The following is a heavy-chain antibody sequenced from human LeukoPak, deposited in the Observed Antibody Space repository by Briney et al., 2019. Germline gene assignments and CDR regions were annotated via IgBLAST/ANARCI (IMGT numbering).Heavy chain of an antibody. J-gene: IGHJ4*02. Sequence: GGSLRLSCVAAGFTLSGHEFNWVRQAPGQGLGWLSYIDSSGSAIYYADSVKGRFTASRDDAKNSLFLQMNSLRAEDTAIYYCARETENCGGDCFDYWGQGTLVTVSS. D-gene: IGHD2-21*01. CDR2: IDSSGSAI. CDR3: ARETENCGGDCFDY. CDR1: GFTLSGHE. V-gene: IGHV3-48*03.